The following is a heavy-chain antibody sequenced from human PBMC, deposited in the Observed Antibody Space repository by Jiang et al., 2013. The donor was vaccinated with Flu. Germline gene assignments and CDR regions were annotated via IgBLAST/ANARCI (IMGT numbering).Heavy chain of an antibody. V-gene: IGHV2-70*04. CDR2: IDWDDDK. J-gene: IGHJ4*02. CDR3: ARTSYVDTAMAHRYFDY. D-gene: IGHD5-18*01. Sequence: KPTQTLTLTCTFSGFSLSTSGMRVSWIRQPPGKALEWLARIDWDDDKFYSTSLKTRLTISKDTSKSQVVLTMTNMDPVDTATYYCARTSYVDTAMAHRYFDYWGQGTLVTVSS. CDR1: GFSLSTSGMR.